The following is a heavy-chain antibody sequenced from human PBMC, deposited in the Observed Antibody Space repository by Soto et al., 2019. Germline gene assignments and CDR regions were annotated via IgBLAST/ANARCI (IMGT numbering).Heavy chain of an antibody. V-gene: IGHV4-34*01. CDR1: GGSFSCYY. CDR3: ARGPFRYYGSGSSLDY. D-gene: IGHD3-10*01. Sequence: TLSLTSAVYGGSFSCYYWSWIRQPPGKGLEWIGEINHSGSTNYNPSLKSRVTISVDTSKNQFSLKLSSVTAADTAVYYCARGPFRYYGSGSSLDYWGQGTLVTVSS. CDR2: INHSGST. J-gene: IGHJ4*02.